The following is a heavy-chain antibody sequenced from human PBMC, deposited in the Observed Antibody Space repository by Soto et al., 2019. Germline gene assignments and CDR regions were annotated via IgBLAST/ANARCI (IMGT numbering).Heavy chain of an antibody. V-gene: IGHV1-69*01. Sequence: QVQLVQSGAEVKKPGSSVKVSCKASGGTFSSYAISWVRQAPGQGLEWMGGIIPISGTANYAQKFQGRVTFTADESTRTVYMELSSLRSEDTAVYFCARAQGSSTSLEIYYYYYYGMDVWGQGTTVTVSS. CDR3: ARAQGSSTSLEIYYYYYYGMDV. D-gene: IGHD2-2*01. CDR2: IIPISGTA. CDR1: GGTFSSYA. J-gene: IGHJ6*02.